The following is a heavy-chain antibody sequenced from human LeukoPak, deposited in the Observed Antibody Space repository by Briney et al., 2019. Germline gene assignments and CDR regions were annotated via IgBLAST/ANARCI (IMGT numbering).Heavy chain of an antibody. J-gene: IGHJ6*03. CDR3: ARDLGSSFDYYYYYMDV. Sequence: ASVKVSCKASGYTFTGYYMHWVRQAPGQGLEWMGWINPNSGGTNYAQKFQGRVTMTRDTSISTAYMELSRLRSDDTAVYYCARDLGSSFDYYYYYMDVWGKGTTVTVSS. D-gene: IGHD6-13*01. V-gene: IGHV1-2*02. CDR2: INPNSGGT. CDR1: GYTFTGYY.